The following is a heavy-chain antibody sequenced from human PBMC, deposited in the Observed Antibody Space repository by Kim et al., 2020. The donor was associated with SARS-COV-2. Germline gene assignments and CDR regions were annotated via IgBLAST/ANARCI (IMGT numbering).Heavy chain of an antibody. D-gene: IGHD5-12*01. CDR3: ARLGGVEMATAAVY. CDR2: IYYSGST. CDR1: GGSISSYY. J-gene: IGHJ4*02. V-gene: IGHV4-59*08. Sequence: SETLSLTCTVSGGSISSYYWSWIRQPPGKGLEWIGYIYYSGSTNYNPSLKSRVTISVDTSKNQFSLKLSSVTAADTAVYYCARLGGVEMATAAVYWGQGTLVTVSS.